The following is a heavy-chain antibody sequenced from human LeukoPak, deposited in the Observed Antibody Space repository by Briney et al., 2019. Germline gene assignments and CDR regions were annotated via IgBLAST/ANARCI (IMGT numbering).Heavy chain of an antibody. CDR2: LHYSGST. V-gene: IGHV4-59*08. D-gene: IGHD6-19*01. Sequence: SETLSLTCTVSGGSISSYYWSWIRQPPGKGLEWIGCLHYSGSTNYSPSLKSRVAISVDTSKNQFSLKLSSVTAADTAVYYCARRALGNSSGLSGWGQGTLVTVSS. CDR3: ARRALGNSSGLSG. J-gene: IGHJ4*02. CDR1: GGSISSYY.